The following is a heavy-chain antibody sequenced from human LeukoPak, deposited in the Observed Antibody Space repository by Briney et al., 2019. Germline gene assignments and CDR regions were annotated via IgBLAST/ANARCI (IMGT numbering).Heavy chain of an antibody. CDR3: ARVGGFFRFASFLDY. D-gene: IGHD3-10*01. Sequence: GGSLRLSCAASGFTFSSYWMSWVRQAPGKGLEWVANIKQDGSEKYYVDSVKGRFTTSRDNAKNSLYLQMNSLRAEDTAVYYCARVGGFFRFASFLDYWGQGTLVTVSS. V-gene: IGHV3-7*01. J-gene: IGHJ4*02. CDR2: IKQDGSEK. CDR1: GFTFSSYW.